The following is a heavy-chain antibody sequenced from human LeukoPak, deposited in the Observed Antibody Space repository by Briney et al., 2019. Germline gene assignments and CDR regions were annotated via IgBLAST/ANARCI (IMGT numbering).Heavy chain of an antibody. D-gene: IGHD6-19*01. J-gene: IGHJ4*02. Sequence: GGSLRLSCAASGFTFSSYGMHWVRQAPGKGLEWVANIKQDGSEKYYVDSVKGRFTISRDNAKNSLYLQMDSLRVEDTAVYYCARGTIAVAGTDYWGQGTLVIVSS. CDR2: IKQDGSEK. CDR1: GFTFSSYG. CDR3: ARGTIAVAGTDY. V-gene: IGHV3-7*01.